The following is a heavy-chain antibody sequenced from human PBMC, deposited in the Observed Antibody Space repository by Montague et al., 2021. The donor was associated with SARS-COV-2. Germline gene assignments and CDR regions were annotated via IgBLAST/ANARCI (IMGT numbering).Heavy chain of an antibody. V-gene: IGHV4-34*01. J-gene: IGHJ4*02. CDR1: GGSFSGYY. D-gene: IGHD5-18*01. CDR2: INHSGST. Sequence: SETLSLTCVVYGGSFSGYYWSWIRQPPGKGLEWIGEINHSGSTNYNPSPRSRVSITVDTYKKQISLGLNSVTAADTAAYFCARGGGYSYRALVYWGQGTLVTVSS. CDR3: ARGGGYSYRALVY.